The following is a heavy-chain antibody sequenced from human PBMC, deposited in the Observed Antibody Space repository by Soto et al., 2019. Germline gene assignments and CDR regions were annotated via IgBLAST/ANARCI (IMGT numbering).Heavy chain of an antibody. J-gene: IGHJ6*02. CDR1: GGSISSYY. D-gene: IGHD2-21*02. CDR3: ARDLWGYCGADCYPLDV. CDR2: MYNTGST. V-gene: IGHV4-59*01. Sequence: QVRLQESGPGLVKPSETLSLTCTVSGGSISSYYWSWIRQPPGKGLEWIGYMYNTGSTIYNPSLKSRVTISVDTSKNQFSLKLNSVTAADMAVYYCARDLWGYCGADCYPLDVWGQGTTVTVSS.